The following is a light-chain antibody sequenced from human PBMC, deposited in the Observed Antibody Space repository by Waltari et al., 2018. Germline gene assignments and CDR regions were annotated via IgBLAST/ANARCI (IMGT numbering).Light chain of an antibody. CDR1: ASNIGSKN. Sequence: QSILTQPPSVSGTPRQRVTISCSGSASNIGSKNVNWYQHLPGTAPKIVISRNDQVPAGVPGRFSGSKSGTSASLAINGLQSEDEADYYCVAWDDSLRGPVCGTGTKVTVL. V-gene: IGLV1-44*01. J-gene: IGLJ1*01. CDR3: VAWDDSLRGPV. CDR2: RND.